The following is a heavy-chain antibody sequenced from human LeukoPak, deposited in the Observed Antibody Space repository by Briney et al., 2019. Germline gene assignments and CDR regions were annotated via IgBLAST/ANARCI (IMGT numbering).Heavy chain of an antibody. Sequence: GGSLRVSCAASGFTFDDYAMHCVRQAPGKGLERVSGISWNSGSIGYADSVKGRFTISRDNAKNSLYLQMNSLRAEDTALYYCAKDILDGYNIRFAFHIWGQGTMVTVSS. V-gene: IGHV3-9*01. CDR1: GFTFDDYA. D-gene: IGHD5-24*01. CDR3: AKDILDGYNIRFAFHI. CDR2: ISWNSGSI. J-gene: IGHJ3*02.